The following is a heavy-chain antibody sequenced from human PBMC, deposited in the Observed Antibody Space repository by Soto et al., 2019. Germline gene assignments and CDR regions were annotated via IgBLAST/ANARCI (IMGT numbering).Heavy chain of an antibody. CDR3: ARVERGTATTVVDAFDI. J-gene: IGHJ3*02. V-gene: IGHV4-34*01. CDR1: GGFVSSGNYY. Sequence: QVQLQQWGAGLLKPSETLSLTCAVYGGFVSSGNYYWSWIRQPPGKGLEWIGEMSHSGGTHFNPSLKRWVTISVDTSKNHFSLKMRCVTAADTALYYCARVERGTATTVVDAFDIWGPGTMVTVSS. CDR2: MSHSGGT. D-gene: IGHD1-1*01.